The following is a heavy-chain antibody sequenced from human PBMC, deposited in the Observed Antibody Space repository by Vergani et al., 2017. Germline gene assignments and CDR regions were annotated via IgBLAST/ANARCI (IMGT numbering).Heavy chain of an antibody. V-gene: IGHV4-61*01. CDR1: GGSITSSSYY. J-gene: IGHJ4*02. CDR2: IYDSGDT. D-gene: IGHD2-21*01. CDR3: ARGALWWLRQIDS. Sequence: QLQLQESGPGLMKPSETLSLICTVSGGSITSSSYYWTWIRQPPGKGLEWIGYIYDSGDTKYNPSLKSRVTMSLDTSKNQFSLNLYSVTAADTAVYYCARGALWWLRQIDSWGQGTLVTVSS.